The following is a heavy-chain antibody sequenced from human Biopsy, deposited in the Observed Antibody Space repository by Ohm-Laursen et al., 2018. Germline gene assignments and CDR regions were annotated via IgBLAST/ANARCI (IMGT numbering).Heavy chain of an antibody. V-gene: IGHV3-9*01. Sequence: SLRLSCAASGFIFDDYAMHWVRQAPGKGLERVSGISWNSVGIGYADSVKGGFTISRDNAKNFLYLEMNNLRPEDTALYYCAKIHCSGGSCYPNAFDMWGHGTRVTVS. CDR2: ISWNSVGI. J-gene: IGHJ3*02. D-gene: IGHD2-15*01. CDR1: GFIFDDYA. CDR3: AKIHCSGGSCYPNAFDM.